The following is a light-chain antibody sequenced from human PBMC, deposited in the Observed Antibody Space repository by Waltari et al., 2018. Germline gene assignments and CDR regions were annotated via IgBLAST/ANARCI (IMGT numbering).Light chain of an antibody. CDR1: QSVNGA. CDR3: QHYLRLPVT. J-gene: IGKJ1*01. CDR2: HAS. V-gene: IGKV3-20*01. Sequence: EIVLTQSPGTVSLSPGEGATLSCRASQSVNGALAWYQQKPGQAPRLLIYHASNRATGIPDRFIGSGSGTDFSLTISRLEPEDFAVYYCQHYLRLPVTFGQGTKVEI.